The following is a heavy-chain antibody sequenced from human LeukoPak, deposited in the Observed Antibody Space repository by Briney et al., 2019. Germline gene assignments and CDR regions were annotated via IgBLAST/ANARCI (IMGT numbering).Heavy chain of an antibody. CDR2: INPNSGGT. V-gene: IGHV1-18*01. CDR1: GYIFGNYD. J-gene: IGHJ4*02. CDR3: ARDWPGVNTVTTHLDY. D-gene: IGHD4-17*01. Sequence: ASVRVSCKASGYIFGNYDINWVRQATGQGLEWMGWINPNSGGTNYAQKLQGRVTMTTDTSTSTAYMELRSLRSDDTAVYYCARDWPGVNTVTTHLDYWGQGTLVTVSS.